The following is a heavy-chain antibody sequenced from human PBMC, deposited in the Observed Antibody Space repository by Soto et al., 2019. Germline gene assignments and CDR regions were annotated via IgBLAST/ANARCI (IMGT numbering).Heavy chain of an antibody. V-gene: IGHV1-69*13. CDR3: ARDTLYSGYDTPYYYYGMDV. D-gene: IGHD5-12*01. Sequence: VKVSCKASGGTFSSYAISWVRQAPGQGLEWMGGIIPIFGTANYAQKFQGRVTITADESTSTAYMELSSLRSEDTAVYYCARDTLYSGYDTPYYYYGMDVWGQGTTVTVSS. CDR2: IIPIFGTA. CDR1: GGTFSSYA. J-gene: IGHJ6*02.